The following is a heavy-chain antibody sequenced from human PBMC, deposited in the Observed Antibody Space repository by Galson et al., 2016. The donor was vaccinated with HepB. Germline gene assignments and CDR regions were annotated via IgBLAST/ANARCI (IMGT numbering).Heavy chain of an antibody. V-gene: IGHV5-51*01. Sequence: QSGAEVKKPGESLKISCKGSGYSFTNYWIGWVRQMPGKGLEWMGIIYPGDSDTRYTPSFQGQVTISADKSISTAYLQWSSLKASDTAIYYCARTLVDTTMYTGGVYWGQGTLVTVSS. J-gene: IGHJ4*02. D-gene: IGHD5-18*01. CDR1: GYSFTNYW. CDR2: IYPGDSDT. CDR3: ARTLVDTTMYTGGVY.